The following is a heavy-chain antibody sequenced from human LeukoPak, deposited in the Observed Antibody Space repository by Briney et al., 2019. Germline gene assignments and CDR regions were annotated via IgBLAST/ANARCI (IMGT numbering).Heavy chain of an antibody. J-gene: IGHJ5*02. CDR3: AKEMGQNRFDP. CDR2: LKYDGSLK. V-gene: IGHV3-30*02. CDR1: GFTFSHYG. Sequence: GGSLRLSCAVSGFTFSHYGMHWVRQAPGKGLEWVAILKYDGSLKFYADSVKGRFTISRDNSQNTLYLQMNSLKTEDTAVYYCAKEMGQNRFDPWGQGTLVTVSS. D-gene: IGHD3-16*01.